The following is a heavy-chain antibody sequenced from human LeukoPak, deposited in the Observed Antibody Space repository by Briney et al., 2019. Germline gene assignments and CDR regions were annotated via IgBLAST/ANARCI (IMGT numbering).Heavy chain of an antibody. CDR3: ARDLLYSSSSGAFDY. Sequence: ASVKVSCKASGYTFTSYGISWVRQAPGQGLEWMGWISAYNGNTNYAQKLQGRVTMTTDTSTSTAYMELRSLRSDDTAVYYCARDLLYSSSSGAFDYWGQGTLVTVSS. CDR1: GYTFTSYG. J-gene: IGHJ4*02. CDR2: ISAYNGNT. V-gene: IGHV1-18*01. D-gene: IGHD6-6*01.